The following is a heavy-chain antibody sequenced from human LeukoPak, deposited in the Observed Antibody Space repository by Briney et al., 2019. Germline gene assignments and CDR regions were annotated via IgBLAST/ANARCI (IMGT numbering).Heavy chain of an antibody. D-gene: IGHD4-17*01. CDR1: TLTFSSYS. CDR3: AKDRGDYTNWFDP. J-gene: IGHJ5*02. Sequence: GGSLRLSCAASTLTFSSYSMNWVRQAPGKGLEWVSSISSSSSYIYYADSVKGRFTISRDNAKNSLYLQMNSPRAEDTAIYYCAKDRGDYTNWFDPWGQGTLVTVSS. V-gene: IGHV3-21*01. CDR2: ISSSSSYI.